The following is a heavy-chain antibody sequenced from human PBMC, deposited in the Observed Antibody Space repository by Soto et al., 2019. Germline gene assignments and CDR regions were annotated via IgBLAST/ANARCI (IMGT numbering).Heavy chain of an antibody. CDR2: ISSNGGST. J-gene: IGHJ4*02. V-gene: IGHV3-64*01. CDR3: ARRYCTNADCSDSYLDY. Sequence: EVQLVESGGGLVQPGGSLRLSCAASGFMFSTYTMHWVRQAPGKGLECVSGISSNGGSTYYANSVKGRFTISRDNSKNTLYLQMGSLRAEDMAVYYCARRYCTNADCSDSYLDYWGQGTLVTVSS. D-gene: IGHD2-8*01. CDR1: GFMFSTYT.